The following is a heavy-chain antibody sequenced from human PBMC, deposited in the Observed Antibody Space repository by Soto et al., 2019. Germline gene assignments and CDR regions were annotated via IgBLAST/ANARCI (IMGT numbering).Heavy chain of an antibody. CDR2: IKSKSDGGTA. J-gene: IGHJ4*02. V-gene: IGHV3-15*01. CDR3: SAGPR. CDR1: GFSFIDAW. Sequence: PWGSLRLSCVASGFSFIDAWMNWVRQAPGKGPEWIGRIKSKSDGGTADYAAPLIGRSTISRDDSKSTLYLQMSSLTIEDTGVYYCSAGPRWGQGTLVTVSS.